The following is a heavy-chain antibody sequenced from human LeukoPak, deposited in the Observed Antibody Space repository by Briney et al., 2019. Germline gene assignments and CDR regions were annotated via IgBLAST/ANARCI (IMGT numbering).Heavy chain of an antibody. CDR2: MNPNSGNT. D-gene: IGHD3-22*01. Sequence: GASVKVSCKASGYTFTSYDINWVRQATGQGLEWMGWMNPNSGNTGYAQKFQGRVTMTRNTSISTAYMELSSLRSEDTAVYYCARGHYDSSGYYYYFDYWGQGTLVTVSS. CDR3: ARGHYDSSGYYYYFDY. CDR1: GYTFTSYD. J-gene: IGHJ4*02. V-gene: IGHV1-8*01.